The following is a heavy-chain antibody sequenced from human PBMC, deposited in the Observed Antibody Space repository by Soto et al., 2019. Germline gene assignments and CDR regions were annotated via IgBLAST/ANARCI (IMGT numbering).Heavy chain of an antibody. V-gene: IGHV4-34*01. CDR1: GGSFSGYY. D-gene: IGHD2-2*01. Sequence: PSETLSLTCAVYGGSFSGYYWSWIRQPPGKGLEWIGEINHSGSTNYNPSLKSRVTISVDTSKNQFSPKLSSVTAADTAVYYCASRRRRDQIYYYYGMDVWGQGTTVTVSS. J-gene: IGHJ6*02. CDR3: ASRRRRDQIYYYYGMDV. CDR2: INHSGST.